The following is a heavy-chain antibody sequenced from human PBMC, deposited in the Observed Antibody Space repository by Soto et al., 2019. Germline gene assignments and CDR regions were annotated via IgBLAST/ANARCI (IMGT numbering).Heavy chain of an antibody. V-gene: IGHV4-30-2*01. D-gene: IGHD2-8*01. CDR2: IHQTGTT. CDR3: ARAVFCTDGFCFPNWLDP. CDR1: GDSINSDGHS. J-gene: IGHJ5*02. Sequence: SETLSLTCTVSGDSINSDGHSWSWIRRPPGEALEWIGYIHQTGTTQYNPSLSSRVSISADRSKNQFSLHLTSVTAADTAVYYCARAVFCTDGFCFPNWLDPWGQGILVTVSS.